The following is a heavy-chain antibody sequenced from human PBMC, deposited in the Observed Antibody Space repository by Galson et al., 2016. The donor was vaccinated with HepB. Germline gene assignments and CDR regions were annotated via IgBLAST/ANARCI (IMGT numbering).Heavy chain of an antibody. CDR1: GDSVSDVGAA. Sequence: CAISGDSVSDVGAAWNWIRQSPSRGLEWLGMTKYRSKWYFDYGASVKSRMTMSPDTSKNQPSLQLNSVTPEDTAVYYCAKGSLEGGFDYWGQGSLVTVSS. CDR3: AKGSLEGGFDY. D-gene: IGHD1-1*01. V-gene: IGHV6-1*01. CDR2: TKYRSKWYF. J-gene: IGHJ4*02.